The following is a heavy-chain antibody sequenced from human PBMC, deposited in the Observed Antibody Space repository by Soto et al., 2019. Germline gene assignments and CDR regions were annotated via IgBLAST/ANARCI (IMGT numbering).Heavy chain of an antibody. D-gene: IGHD2-2*01. J-gene: IGHJ4*02. CDR2: ISDSGST. CDR1: GFSFNNYA. Sequence: EVQLLESGGGSVQPGGSLRLSCAASGFSFNNYAMNWVRQAPGQGLEWVSTISDSGSTYYADSVKGRFTISRDNSKNTLYLQMKSLRAEDTAVYFCAKDVGGHYCTPTSCLYFFHSWGRGTLVTVSS. CDR3: AKDVGGHYCTPTSCLYFFHS. V-gene: IGHV3-23*01.